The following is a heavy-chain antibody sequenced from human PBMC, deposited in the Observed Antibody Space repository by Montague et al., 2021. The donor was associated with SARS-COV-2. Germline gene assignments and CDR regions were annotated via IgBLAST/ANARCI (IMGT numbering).Heavy chain of an antibody. J-gene: IGHJ3*02. CDR1: GVVELRRR. Sequence: SETLSLTCTVSGVVELRRRSDEHTSELQSRFEFVCRLLPEKKIHYNASLKSRVILSRDASKNQFSLTLTSVTAADTAVYYCAIGGVSSKCVIWGRGTLVTVSS. D-gene: IGHD2-15*01. CDR2: LLPEKKI. CDR3: AIGGVSSKCVI. V-gene: IGHV4-4*07.